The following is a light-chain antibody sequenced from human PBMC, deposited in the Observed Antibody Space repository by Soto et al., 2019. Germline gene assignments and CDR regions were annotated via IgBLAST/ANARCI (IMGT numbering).Light chain of an antibody. CDR3: QQSFSNVWA. CDR1: QSISTY. J-gene: IGKJ2*01. V-gene: IGKV1-39*01. CDR2: GAS. Sequence: DIQMTQSPSSLSASLGDRVTITCRASQSISTYLNWYQQKPGKAPKLLIYGASNLQSGVPSRFRGSGSGTDFTLTINSLQPEDFATYYCQQSFSNVWAFGQGTNLEIK.